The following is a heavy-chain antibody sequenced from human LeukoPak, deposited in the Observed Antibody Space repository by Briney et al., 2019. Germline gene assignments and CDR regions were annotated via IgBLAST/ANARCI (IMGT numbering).Heavy chain of an antibody. CDR1: GYSFTSYW. Sequence: GESLKISCKGSGYSFTSYWISWVRQMPGKGLEWMGRIDPSDSYTNYSPSFQGHVTISADKSISTSYLQWSSLKASDTAMNYCARLYDSSGYYYVYYGMDVWGQGTTVTVSS. CDR3: ARLYDSSGYYYVYYGMDV. V-gene: IGHV5-10-1*01. CDR2: IDPSDSYT. D-gene: IGHD3-22*01. J-gene: IGHJ6*02.